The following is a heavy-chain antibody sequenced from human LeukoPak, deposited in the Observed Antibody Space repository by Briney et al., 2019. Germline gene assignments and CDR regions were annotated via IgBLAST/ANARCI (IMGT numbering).Heavy chain of an antibody. D-gene: IGHD1-14*01. CDR2: ISYDGKVK. Sequence: GGSLRLSRAASGFTFSTSPMHWVRQAPGKGLEWEAVISYDGKVKVYADSVKGRFTISRDISKNTLYLEMNSLRTEDTAVYYCARDPQRGAPDYFDYWGQGTLVTVSS. V-gene: IGHV3-30*04. CDR1: GFTFSTSP. CDR3: ARDPQRGAPDYFDY. J-gene: IGHJ4*02.